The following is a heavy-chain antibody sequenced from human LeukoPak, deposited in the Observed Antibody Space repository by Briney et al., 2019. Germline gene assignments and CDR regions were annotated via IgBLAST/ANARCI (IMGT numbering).Heavy chain of an antibody. D-gene: IGHD4-23*01. V-gene: IGHV3-33*08. J-gene: IGHJ3*02. CDR1: GFTFSIYA. CDR2: IWYDGSKK. Sequence: GGSLRLSCAASGFTFSIYAMSWVRQAPGKGPEWVAVIWYDGSKKYYVDSVKGRFTISRDNSKNTLYLQMNSLRAEDTAVYYCARGLGGNSAAFDIWGQGTMVTVSS. CDR3: ARGLGGNSAAFDI.